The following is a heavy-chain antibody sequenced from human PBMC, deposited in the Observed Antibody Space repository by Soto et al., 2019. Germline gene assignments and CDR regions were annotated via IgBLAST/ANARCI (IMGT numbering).Heavy chain of an antibody. CDR3: AREGGRADYDIVAVYCSSIHYDYYYGMDV. CDR2: INPNSGGT. V-gene: IGHV1-2*04. J-gene: IGHJ6*02. D-gene: IGHD3-9*01. CDR1: GYTFTGYY. Sequence: GASVKVSCKASGYTFTGYYMHWVRQAPGQGLEWMGWINPNSGGTNYAQKFQGWVTMTRDTSISTAYMELGRLRSDDTAVYYCAREGGRADYDIVAVYCSSIHYDYYYGMDVWGQGPTVTLSS.